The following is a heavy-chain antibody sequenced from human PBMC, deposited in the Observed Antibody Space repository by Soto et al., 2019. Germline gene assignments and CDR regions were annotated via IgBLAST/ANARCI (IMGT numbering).Heavy chain of an antibody. D-gene: IGHD3-10*01. CDR3: VKDHRSGYYGSGIAN. Sequence: GGSLRLSCSASGFTFSSYAMHWVRQAPGKGLEYVSAISSNGGSTYYADSVKGRFTISREKSKNTLYLQMSSLRAEDTAVYYCVKDHRSGYYGSGIANWGQGTLVTVSS. CDR2: ISSNGGST. J-gene: IGHJ4*02. CDR1: GFTFSSYA. V-gene: IGHV3-64D*08.